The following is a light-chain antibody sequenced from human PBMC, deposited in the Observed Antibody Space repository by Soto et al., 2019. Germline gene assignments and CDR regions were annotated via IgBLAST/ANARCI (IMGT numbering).Light chain of an antibody. CDR2: AAS. CDR1: QDINNY. V-gene: IGKV1-12*01. J-gene: IGKJ2*01. CDR3: QQGSSVPYT. Sequence: DIQMTQSPSSASASVGDRVTITCRASQDINNYLAWYQQKPGAAPDLLIFAASSLQSGVPSRFSGSGSGTDFTLTISSLQPEDFATYYCQQGSSVPYTFGQGTKLEIK.